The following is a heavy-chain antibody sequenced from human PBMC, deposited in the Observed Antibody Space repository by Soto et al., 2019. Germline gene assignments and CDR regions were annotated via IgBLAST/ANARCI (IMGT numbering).Heavy chain of an antibody. D-gene: IGHD3-10*01. CDR3: ARDLGADMVRPHNWFDP. CDR2: INPSGGST. J-gene: IGHJ5*02. CDR1: GYTFTSYY. V-gene: IGHV1-46*03. Sequence: QVQLVQSGAEGKKPGASVKVSCKASGYTFTSYYMHWVRQAPGQGLEWMGIINPSGGSTSYAQKLQGRVTMTRDTSTSTVYMELSSLRSEDTAVYYCARDLGADMVRPHNWFDPWGQGTLVTVSS.